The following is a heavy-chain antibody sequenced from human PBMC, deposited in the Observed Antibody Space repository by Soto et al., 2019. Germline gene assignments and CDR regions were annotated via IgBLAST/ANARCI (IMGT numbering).Heavy chain of an antibody. CDR3: ARKNYDILTGYYWFDP. V-gene: IGHV4-59*01. D-gene: IGHD3-9*01. J-gene: IGHJ5*02. CDR2: IYYSGST. Sequence: KTSETLSLTCTVSGGSISSYYWSWIRQPPGKGLEWIGYIYYSGSTNYNPSLKSRVTISVDTSKNQFSLKLSSVTAADTAVYYCARKNYDILTGYYWFDPWGQGTLVTVSS. CDR1: GGSISSYY.